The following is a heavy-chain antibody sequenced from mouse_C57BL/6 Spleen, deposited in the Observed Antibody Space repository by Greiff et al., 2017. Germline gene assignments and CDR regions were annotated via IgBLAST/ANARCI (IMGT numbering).Heavy chain of an antibody. CDR1: GFTFKDYW. Sequence: EVQLQQSGAELVRPGASVKLSCTASGFTFKDYWMHWVKQRPGTGLEWIGKIDPGDGDTDYGPKFQGKATMTADTSSNKAYLQLGSLTSKDAAVDYCAAGRATQASGAGFACWGQGTLVTVSA. V-gene: IGHV14-1*01. J-gene: IGHJ3*01. D-gene: IGHD3-2*02. CDR2: IDPGDGDT. CDR3: AAGRATQASGAGFAC.